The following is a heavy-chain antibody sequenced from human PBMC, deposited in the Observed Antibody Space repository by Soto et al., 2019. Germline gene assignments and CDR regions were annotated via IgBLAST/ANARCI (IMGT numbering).Heavy chain of an antibody. Sequence: PGGSLRLSCAASGFTFNSYWMSWVRQAPGKGLEWVSDIKQSGGDKYHVDSVKGRFTISRDNAKNTLYLQMNSLRAEDTAVYYCANHYGSGSLYYYGMDVWGQGTTVTVSS. CDR2: IKQSGGDK. V-gene: IGHV3-7*03. CDR1: GFTFNSYW. CDR3: ANHYGSGSLYYYGMDV. J-gene: IGHJ6*02. D-gene: IGHD3-10*01.